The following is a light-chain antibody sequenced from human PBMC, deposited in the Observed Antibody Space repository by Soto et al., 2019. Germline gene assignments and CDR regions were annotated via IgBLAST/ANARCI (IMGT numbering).Light chain of an antibody. V-gene: IGKV2D-30*01. CDR2: EVS. CDR1: QSLVSNAGNTY. Sequence: EDVMTQSPLSLPVTLGQPASISCRSSQSLVSNAGNTYLDWFQQRPGQSPRRLIYEVSNWDSGVPDRFSGIGSGTDFTLKISRVEAEDVGVYYCMQGTRWLGTFGQGTKVEIK. J-gene: IGKJ1*01. CDR3: MQGTRWLGT.